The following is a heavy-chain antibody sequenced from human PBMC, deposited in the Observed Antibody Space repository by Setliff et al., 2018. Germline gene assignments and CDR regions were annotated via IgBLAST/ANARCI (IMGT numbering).Heavy chain of an antibody. CDR1: GGSISSYY. J-gene: IGHJ3*02. Sequence: SETLSLTCTVSGGSISSYYWSWIRQPPGKGLEWIGYIYYSGSTNYNPSLKSRVTISVDTSKNQFSLKLSSVTAADTAVYYCARGGNDYKWGAFDIRGQGTMVTVSS. V-gene: IGHV4-59*01. D-gene: IGHD4-4*01. CDR3: ARGGNDYKWGAFDI. CDR2: IYYSGST.